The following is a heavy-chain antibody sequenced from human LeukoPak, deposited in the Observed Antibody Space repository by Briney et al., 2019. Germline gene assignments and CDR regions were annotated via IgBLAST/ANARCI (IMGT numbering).Heavy chain of an antibody. Sequence: GESLKISCKGSGYSFTSYWTGWVRQMPGKGLEWMGIIHPADSDTTYSPSFQGQVTISADKSISTAYLQWSSLKASDTAMYYCARTLTGDFDYWGQRTLVTVSS. D-gene: IGHD7-27*01. V-gene: IGHV5-51*01. CDR3: ARTLTGDFDY. CDR2: IHPADSDT. CDR1: GYSFTSYW. J-gene: IGHJ4*02.